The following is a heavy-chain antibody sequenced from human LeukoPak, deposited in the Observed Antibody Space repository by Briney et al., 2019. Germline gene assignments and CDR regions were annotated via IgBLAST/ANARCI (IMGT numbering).Heavy chain of an antibody. Sequence: GGSLRLSCAASGFTFSSCAMHWVSQAPGKGLQYVSAISTDGGHTYYADSVKGRFTISRDNSKNTLYLQMSSLRAEDTTVYYCVKGGRYSGSSADFWGQGTLVTVSS. CDR1: GFTFSSCA. J-gene: IGHJ4*02. D-gene: IGHD6-6*01. V-gene: IGHV3-64D*09. CDR3: VKGGRYSGSSADF. CDR2: ISTDGGHT.